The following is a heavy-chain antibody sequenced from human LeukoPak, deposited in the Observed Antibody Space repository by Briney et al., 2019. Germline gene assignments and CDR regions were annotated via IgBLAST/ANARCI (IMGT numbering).Heavy chain of an antibody. CDR3: ARQTTGAYYYGSGYNWFDP. D-gene: IGHD3-10*01. CDR1: GYSISSGYY. J-gene: IGHJ5*02. CDR2: IYYSGST. Sequence: SETLSLTCTVSGYSISSGYYWGWIRQPPGKGLEWIGYIYYSGSTYYNPSLKSRVTISVDTSKNQFSLKRSSVTAADTAVYYCARQTTGAYYYGSGYNWFDPWGQGTLVTVSS. V-gene: IGHV4-38-2*02.